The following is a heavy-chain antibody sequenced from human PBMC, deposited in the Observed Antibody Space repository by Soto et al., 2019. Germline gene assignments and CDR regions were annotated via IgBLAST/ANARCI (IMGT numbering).Heavy chain of an antibody. D-gene: IGHD5-18*01. CDR1: GFTFSSYG. J-gene: IGHJ5*02. Sequence: PVGSLRLSCAASGFTFSSYGMSWVRQAPGKGLEWVSGISGSGDTTYYADSVKGRFTISRDNSKNTLYLQMNTLRAEDTAVYYCAMGYSYAPFDPWGQGILVTVSS. CDR3: AMGYSYAPFDP. CDR2: ISGSGDTT. V-gene: IGHV3-23*01.